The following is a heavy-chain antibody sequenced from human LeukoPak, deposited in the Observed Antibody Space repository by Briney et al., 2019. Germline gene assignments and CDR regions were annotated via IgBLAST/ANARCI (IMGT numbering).Heavy chain of an antibody. CDR2: IQYDGSNK. Sequence: PGGSLRLSCTASGFTFSNYDIHWVRQAPGKGLEWVAFIQYDGSNKYYADPVKGRFTISRDNSKNTLYLLMNSLRAEDTAVYYCAKVSGVGSSWSPFDYWGQGTLVTVSS. J-gene: IGHJ4*02. CDR3: AKVSGVGSSWSPFDY. D-gene: IGHD6-13*01. CDR1: GFTFSNYD. V-gene: IGHV3-30*02.